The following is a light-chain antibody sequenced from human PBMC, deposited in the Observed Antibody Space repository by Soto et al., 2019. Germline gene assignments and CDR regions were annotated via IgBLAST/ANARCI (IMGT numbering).Light chain of an antibody. Sequence: EIVLTQSPGTLSLSLGERATLSCRASQSVSSNYLAWYQQKPGQAPRLVIYATSSRATGIPDRFSGSGSGTDFTLTISRLEPEDFAVYYCQQYGSSPRYSFGQGTKLEIK. CDR1: QSVSSNY. J-gene: IGKJ2*03. CDR2: ATS. V-gene: IGKV3-20*01. CDR3: QQYGSSPRYS.